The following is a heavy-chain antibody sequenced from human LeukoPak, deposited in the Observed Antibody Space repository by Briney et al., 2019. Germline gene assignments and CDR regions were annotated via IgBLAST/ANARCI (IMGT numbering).Heavy chain of an antibody. CDR1: GYSFTSYG. CDR3: AGEGFSSAWYGLENY. V-gene: IGHV1-18*01. CDR2: NSAYSGNT. J-gene: IGHJ4*02. Sequence: ASVKVSCKASGYSFTSYGITWVRPAPGQGLEWMGWNSAYSGNTIYAQKLQGRVTMTTDTSTSTAYMELRSLRSDDTAVYYCAGEGFSSAWYGLENYWGQGTPVTVSS. D-gene: IGHD6-19*01.